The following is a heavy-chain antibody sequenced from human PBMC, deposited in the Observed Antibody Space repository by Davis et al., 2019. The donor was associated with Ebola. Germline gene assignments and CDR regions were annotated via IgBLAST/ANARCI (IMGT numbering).Heavy chain of an antibody. CDR1: GGSISSYY. CDR2: IDDSGNT. V-gene: IGHV4-59*08. CDR3: ASSGDSSNWYRYFDN. J-gene: IGHJ4*03. D-gene: IGHD6-13*01. Sequence: PSETLSLTCTVSGGSISSYYWSWIRRPPGKGLEWIGYIDDSGNTKKNPSLKSRVNISVDMSKSEFSLNLTSVTAADTAVYYCASSGDSSNWYRYFDNWGQGTPVTVSS.